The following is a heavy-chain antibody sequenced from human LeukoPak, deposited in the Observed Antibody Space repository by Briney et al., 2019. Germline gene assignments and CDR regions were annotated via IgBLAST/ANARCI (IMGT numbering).Heavy chain of an antibody. J-gene: IGHJ3*02. CDR1: GYTFTSNG. CDR2: ISPYNGDT. CDR3: ARLRGGIYSSRDAFDI. Sequence: GASVKVSCRASGYTFTSNGISWVRQAPGQGLEWMAWISPYNGDTTYAQELQDRVTVTTGASTSTAYMELRSLRSDDTAMYFCARLRGGIYSSRDAFDIWGQGTMVTVSS. D-gene: IGHD6-19*01. V-gene: IGHV1-18*01.